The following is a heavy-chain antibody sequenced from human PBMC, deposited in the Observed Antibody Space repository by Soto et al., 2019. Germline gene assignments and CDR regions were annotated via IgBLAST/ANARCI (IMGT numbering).Heavy chain of an antibody. CDR2: ISGPGGST. CDR3: AKDASDFYYYMDV. V-gene: IGHV3-23*01. Sequence: GSLRLSCAASELTMSSFAMSWVRQAPGKGLEWVSLISGPGGSTYYADSVRGRFTISRDNSKNTLSLQMNSLRAEDTAVYYCAKDASDFYYYMDVWGKGTTVTVSS. D-gene: IGHD2-21*01. CDR1: ELTMSSFA. J-gene: IGHJ6*03.